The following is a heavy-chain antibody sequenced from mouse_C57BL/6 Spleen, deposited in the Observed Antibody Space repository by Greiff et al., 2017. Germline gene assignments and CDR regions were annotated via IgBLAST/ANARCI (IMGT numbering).Heavy chain of an antibody. V-gene: IGHV1-15*01. D-gene: IGHD4-1*01. J-gene: IGHJ3*01. Sequence: VQLQQSGAELVRPGASVTLSCKASGYTFTDYEMPWVKQTPVHGLEWIGAIDPETGGTAYNQKFKGKAILTADKSSSSAYMELRSLTSEDSAVYYCTLTGTLAYWGQGTLVTVSA. CDR1: GYTFTDYE. CDR3: TLTGTLAY. CDR2: IDPETGGT.